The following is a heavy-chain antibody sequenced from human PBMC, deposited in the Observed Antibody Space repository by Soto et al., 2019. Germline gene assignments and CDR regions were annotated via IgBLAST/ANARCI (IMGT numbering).Heavy chain of an antibody. CDR1: GYTFTGYY. CDR3: ARVSPYYYDSSGYHYYYGMDV. D-gene: IGHD3-22*01. V-gene: IGHV1-2*04. CDR2: INPNSGGT. Sequence: GASVKVSCKASGYTFTGYYMHWVRQAPGQGLEWMGWINPNSGGTNYAQKFQGWVTMTRDTSISTAYMALSRLRSDDTAVYYCARVSPYYYDSSGYHYYYGMDVWGQGTTVTV. J-gene: IGHJ6*02.